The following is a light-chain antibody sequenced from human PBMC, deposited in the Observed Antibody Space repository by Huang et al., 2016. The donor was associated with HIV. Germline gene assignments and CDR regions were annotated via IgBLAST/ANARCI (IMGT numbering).Light chain of an antibody. CDR3: QQYYYTPLT. V-gene: IGKV4-1*01. CDR1: QSLFYRSNNKNY. J-gene: IGKJ2*01. CDR2: GAS. Sequence: DIVMTQSPDPLTVSLGEGANINCKSSQSLFYRSNNKNYLAWYQQKPGQPPKLLIYGASTRESGVPDRFTGSSSETDFTLTIISTQDEDMAICYCQQYYYTPLTFGQGTKLEIK.